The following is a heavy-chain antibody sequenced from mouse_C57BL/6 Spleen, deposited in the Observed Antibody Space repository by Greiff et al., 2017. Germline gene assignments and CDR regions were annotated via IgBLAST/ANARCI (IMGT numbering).Heavy chain of an antibody. V-gene: IGHV2-2*01. Sequence: VKVVESGPGLVQPSQRLSITCTVSGFSLTSYGVHWVRQSPGKGLEWLGVIWSGGSTDYKAAFISRLSIRQDNSKSQVFFKMNSLQADDTAIYYCARNYGVVATDYAMDYWGQGTSVTVSS. J-gene: IGHJ4*01. CDR3: ARNYGVVATDYAMDY. D-gene: IGHD1-1*01. CDR2: IWSGGST. CDR1: GFSLTSYG.